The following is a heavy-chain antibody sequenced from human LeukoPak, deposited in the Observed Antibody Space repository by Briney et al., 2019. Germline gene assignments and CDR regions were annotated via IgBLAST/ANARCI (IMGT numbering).Heavy chain of an antibody. Sequence: GGSLRLSCAASGFTFRSYGMHWVRQAPGKGLEWVGRIKSKTDGGTTDYAAPVKGRFTISRDDSKNTLYLQMNSLKTEDTAVYYCTTDRGGSAAGYWGEGTLVTVSS. D-gene: IGHD1-26*01. CDR1: GFTFRSYG. CDR3: TTDRGGSAAGY. CDR2: IKSKTDGGTT. V-gene: IGHV3-15*07. J-gene: IGHJ4*02.